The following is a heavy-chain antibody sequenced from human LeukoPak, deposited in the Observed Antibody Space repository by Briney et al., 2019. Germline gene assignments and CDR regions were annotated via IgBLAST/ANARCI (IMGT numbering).Heavy chain of an antibody. Sequence: GASVKVSCKASGYTFTSYAMNWVRQAPGQGLEWMGWINTNTGNPTYAQGFTGRFVFSLDTSVSTAYLQISSLKAEDTAVYYCARDTSLITMVRGVIIEDGFDYWGQGTLVTVSS. D-gene: IGHD3-10*01. CDR1: GYTFTSYA. V-gene: IGHV7-4-1*02. J-gene: IGHJ4*02. CDR2: INTNTGNP. CDR3: ARDTSLITMVRGVIIEDGFDY.